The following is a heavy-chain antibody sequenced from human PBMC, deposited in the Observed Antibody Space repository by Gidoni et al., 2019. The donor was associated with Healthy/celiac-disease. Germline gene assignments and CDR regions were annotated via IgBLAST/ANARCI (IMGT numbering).Heavy chain of an antibody. Sequence: QVQLVESGGGVVQPGRSLRLSCAASGFTFSSYGMHWARQAPGKGLEWVAVIWYDGSNKYYADSVKGRFTISRDNSKNTLYLQMNSLRAEDTAVYYCARDLGARDVYDYIWGSYRLPYYWGQGTLVTVSS. D-gene: IGHD3-16*02. CDR1: GFTFSSYG. J-gene: IGHJ4*02. CDR2: IWYDGSNK. CDR3: ARDLGARDVYDYIWGSYRLPYY. V-gene: IGHV3-33*01.